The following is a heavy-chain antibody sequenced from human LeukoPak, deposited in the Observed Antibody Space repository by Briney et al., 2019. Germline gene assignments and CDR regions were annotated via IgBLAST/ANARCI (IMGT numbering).Heavy chain of an antibody. CDR3: ARTNYYDSSGYRYYYYYYCMDV. J-gene: IGHJ6*03. V-gene: IGHV4-34*01. CDR2: INHSGST. Sequence: SETLSLTCAVYGGSFSGYYWSWIRQPPGKGLEWIGEINHSGSTNYNPSLKSRVTISVDTSKNQFSLKLSSVTAADTAVYYCARTNYYDSSGYRYYYYYYCMDVWGKGTTVTVSS. D-gene: IGHD3-22*01. CDR1: GGSFSGYY.